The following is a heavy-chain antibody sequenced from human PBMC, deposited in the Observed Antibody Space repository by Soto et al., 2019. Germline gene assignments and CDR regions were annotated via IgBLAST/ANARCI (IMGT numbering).Heavy chain of an antibody. CDR1: GGTFSSYA. Sequence: QVQLVQSGAEVKKPGSSVKVSCKASGGTFSSYAISWVRQAPGQGLEWMGGIIPIFGTANYAQKFQSRVTINEDESTSTAYMELSSLRSEDTAVYYCARASHKQQLVWARAFDIWGQGTMVTVSS. J-gene: IGHJ3*02. V-gene: IGHV1-69*01. CDR3: ARASHKQQLVWARAFDI. CDR2: IIPIFGTA. D-gene: IGHD6-13*01.